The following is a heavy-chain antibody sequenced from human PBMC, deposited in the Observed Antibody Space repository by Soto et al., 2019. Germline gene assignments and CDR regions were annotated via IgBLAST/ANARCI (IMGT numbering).Heavy chain of an antibody. J-gene: IGHJ4*02. CDR2: IDHGGTT. Sequence: SETLSLTCAIYGGSFSGYHWAWVRQPPGKGLEWIGEIDHGGTTDSNPSLKSRVTMTIDTSKNEISLKLTSVTAADTAVYFCARGPRYCAGDCEFWAQGTLVTVS. CDR1: GGSFSGYH. V-gene: IGHV4-34*01. CDR3: ARGPRYCAGDCEF. D-gene: IGHD2-21*01.